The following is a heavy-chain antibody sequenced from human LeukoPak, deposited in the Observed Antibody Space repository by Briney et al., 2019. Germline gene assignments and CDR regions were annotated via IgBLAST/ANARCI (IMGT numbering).Heavy chain of an antibody. CDR2: IYYSGST. J-gene: IGHJ4*02. V-gene: IGHV4-39*07. D-gene: IGHD3-10*01. CDR3: ARDSHVLLWFGEPESYFDY. Sequence: SETLSLTCTVSGGSISSSSYYWGWIRQPPGKGLEWIGSIYYSGSTYYNPSLKSRVTISVDTSKNQFSLKLSSVTAADTAVYYCARDSHVLLWFGEPESYFDYWGQGTLVTVSS. CDR1: GGSISSSSYY.